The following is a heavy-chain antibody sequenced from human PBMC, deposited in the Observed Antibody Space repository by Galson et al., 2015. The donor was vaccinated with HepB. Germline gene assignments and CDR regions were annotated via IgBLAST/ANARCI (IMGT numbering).Heavy chain of an antibody. CDR3: ARGYGDYVPDY. CDR1: GFTFSSYA. D-gene: IGHD4-17*01. Sequence: SLRLSCAASGFTFSSYAMHWVRQAPGKGLEWVAVISYDGSNKYYADSVKGRFTISRDNSKNTLYLQMNSLRAEDTAVYYCARGYGDYVPDYWGQGTLVTVSS. V-gene: IGHV3-30-3*01. J-gene: IGHJ4*02. CDR2: ISYDGSNK.